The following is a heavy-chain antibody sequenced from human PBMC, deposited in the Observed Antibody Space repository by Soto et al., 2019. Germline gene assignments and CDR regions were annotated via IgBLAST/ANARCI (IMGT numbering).Heavy chain of an antibody. V-gene: IGHV4-31*03. Sequence: QVQLQESGPGLVKPSQTLSLTCTVSGGSISTGGYYWNWIRQHPGKGLEWIGYFYYSGSTYYNPSLKSRVTISVNTAKNQFSLKLSSATAAATAVYYCARGVCPWGQGTLVTVSA. CDR2: FYYSGST. J-gene: IGHJ5*02. CDR3: ARGVCP. CDR1: GGSISTGGYY.